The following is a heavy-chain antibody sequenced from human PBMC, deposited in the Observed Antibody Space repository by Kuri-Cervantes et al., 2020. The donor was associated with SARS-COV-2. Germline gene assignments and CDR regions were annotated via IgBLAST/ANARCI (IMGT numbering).Heavy chain of an antibody. CDR1: GGSISSYY. Sequence: GSLRLSCTVSGGSISSYYWSWIRQPPGKGLEWIGYIYYSGSTNYNPSLKSRVTISVDTSKNQFSLKLSSVTAADTAVYYCARGLKPLVATTLYYFDYWGQGTLVTVSS. J-gene: IGHJ4*02. D-gene: IGHD5-12*01. CDR3: ARGLKPLVATTLYYFDY. V-gene: IGHV4-59*12. CDR2: IYYSGST.